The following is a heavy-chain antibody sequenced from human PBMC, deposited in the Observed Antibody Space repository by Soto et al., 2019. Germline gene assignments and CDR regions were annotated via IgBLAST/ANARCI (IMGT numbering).Heavy chain of an antibody. V-gene: IGHV2-5*02. D-gene: IGHD6-19*01. J-gene: IGHJ4*02. CDR1: GFSFSTTGVG. CDR2: IYWDDDK. CDR3: AHXQXXXXXLAGTFDS. Sequence: QITLKESGPTLVKPTQTLTLTCTFSGFSFSTTGVGVGWIRQPPGKALEWLALIYWDDDKRYSPSLKSRLTITKDTSKNQVVLTMTNMDPVDTATYYCAHXQXXXXXLAGTFDSWGQGTLVTVSS.